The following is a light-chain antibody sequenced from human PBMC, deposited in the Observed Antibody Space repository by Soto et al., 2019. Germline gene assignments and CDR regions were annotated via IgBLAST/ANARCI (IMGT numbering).Light chain of an antibody. Sequence: EIEMTQSPATLSVSPGERATLSCSASQSVSSNLAWYQQKPGQAPRLLIYGASTRATGIPARFSGSGSVTEFTLTISSLQSEDFEVYDWQQYNNWPPVTFGQVNKLEIK. J-gene: IGKJ2*01. CDR2: GAS. CDR1: QSVSSN. CDR3: QQYNNWPPVT. V-gene: IGKV3-15*01.